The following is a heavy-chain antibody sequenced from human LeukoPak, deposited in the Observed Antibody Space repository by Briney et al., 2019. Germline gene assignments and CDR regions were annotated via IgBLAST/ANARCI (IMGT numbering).Heavy chain of an antibody. V-gene: IGHV1-46*01. CDR3: ARGVEYYDSSGYYVYYFDY. CDR2: INPSGGST. D-gene: IGHD3-22*01. CDR1: GYTFTSYY. J-gene: IGHJ4*02. Sequence: ASVKVSCKASGYTFTSYYMHWVRQAPGQGLEWMGIINPSGGSTGYAQKFQGRVTMTRDTSTSTVYMELSSLRSEDTAVYYCARGVEYYDSSGYYVYYFDYWGQGTLVTVSS.